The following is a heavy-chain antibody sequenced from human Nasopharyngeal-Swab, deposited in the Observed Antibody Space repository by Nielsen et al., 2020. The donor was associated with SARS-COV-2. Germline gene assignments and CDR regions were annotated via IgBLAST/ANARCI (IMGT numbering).Heavy chain of an antibody. Sequence: WIRQPPGKALEWLAHIFSNDEKSYSTSLKSRLTISKDTSKSQVVLTKTNMDPVDTATYSCARTLLAAGGYYYYGMDVWGQGTTVTVSS. D-gene: IGHD6-13*01. CDR3: ARTLLAAGGYYYYGMDV. J-gene: IGHJ6*02. V-gene: IGHV2-26*01. CDR2: IFSNDEK.